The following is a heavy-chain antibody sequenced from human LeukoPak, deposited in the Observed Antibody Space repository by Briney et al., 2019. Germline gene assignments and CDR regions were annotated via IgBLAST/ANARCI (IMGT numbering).Heavy chain of an antibody. CDR1: GFTFSSYW. CDR3: AKEYDYVWGSYRSPHYFDY. D-gene: IGHD3-16*02. V-gene: IGHV3-74*01. CDR2: INSDGSST. J-gene: IGHJ4*02. Sequence: GGSLRLSCAASGFTFSSYWMHWVRQAPGKGLVRVSRINSDGSSTSYADSVKGRFTISRDNSKNTLYLQMNSLRAEDTAVYYCAKEYDYVWGSYRSPHYFDYWGQGTLVTVSS.